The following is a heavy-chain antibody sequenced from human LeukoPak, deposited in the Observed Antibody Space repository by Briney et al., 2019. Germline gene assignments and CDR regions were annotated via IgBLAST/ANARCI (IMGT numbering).Heavy chain of an antibody. J-gene: IGHJ3*02. CDR1: GFTFDDYA. CDR3: AKSYYYDSSGYYESQHDAFDI. D-gene: IGHD3-22*01. Sequence: PGGSLRLSCAASGFTFDDYAMHWVRQAPGKGLEWVSGISWNSGSIGYADSVKGRFTISRDNAKNSLYLQMNSLRAEDTALYYCAKSYYYDSSGYYESQHDAFDIWGQGTMVTVSS. V-gene: IGHV3-9*01. CDR2: ISWNSGSI.